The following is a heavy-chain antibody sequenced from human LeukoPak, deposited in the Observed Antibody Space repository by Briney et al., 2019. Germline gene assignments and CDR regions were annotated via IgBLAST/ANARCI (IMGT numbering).Heavy chain of an antibody. CDR1: GGSISSGSYY. V-gene: IGHV4-61*02. CDR2: IYTSGST. CDR3: ARDYYGDYQYYHGMDV. Sequence: SQTLSLTCTVSGGSISSGSYYWSWIRQPAGKGLEWIGRIYTSGSTNYNPSLKSRVTISVDTSKNQFSLKLSSVTAADTAVYYCARDYYGDYQYYHGMDVWGQGTTVTVSS. J-gene: IGHJ6*02. D-gene: IGHD4-17*01.